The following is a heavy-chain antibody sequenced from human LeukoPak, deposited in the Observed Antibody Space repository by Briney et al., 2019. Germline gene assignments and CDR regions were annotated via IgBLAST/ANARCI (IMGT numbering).Heavy chain of an antibody. J-gene: IGHJ4*02. CDR1: GFTFSSYS. CDR3: AGGY. D-gene: IGHD3-16*01. CDR2: ISSDSKTI. Sequence: GGSLRLSCAASGFTFSSYSMNWVRQAPGKGLEWISCISSDSKTIYYADSVKGRFTISRDNAKNLLYLQMNSLRVEDTAVYYCAGGYWGQGTLVTVSS. V-gene: IGHV3-48*01.